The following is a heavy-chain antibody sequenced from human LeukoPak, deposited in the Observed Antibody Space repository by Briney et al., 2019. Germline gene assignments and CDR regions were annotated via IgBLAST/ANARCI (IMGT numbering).Heavy chain of an antibody. Sequence: ESGPALVKPTQTLTLTCTFSGFSLSTSGMRVSWIRQPPGKALEWLARIDWDDDKFYSTSLKTRLTISKDTSKNQVVLTMTNMDPVDTATYYCARTYYDILTGYYGGVAFDIWGQGTMVTVSS. J-gene: IGHJ3*02. CDR3: ARTYYDILTGYYGGVAFDI. D-gene: IGHD3-9*01. CDR2: IDWDDDK. V-gene: IGHV2-70*04. CDR1: GFSLSTSGMR.